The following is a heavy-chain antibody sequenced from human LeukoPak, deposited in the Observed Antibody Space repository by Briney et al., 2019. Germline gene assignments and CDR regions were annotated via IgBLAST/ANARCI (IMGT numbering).Heavy chain of an antibody. CDR1: GFTFSSYS. J-gene: IGHJ4*02. CDR3: AREGEQWLINGYFDY. CDR2: ISSSSSYI. Sequence: GGSLRLSCAASGFTFSSYSMYWVRQAPGKGLEWVSSISSSSSYIYYADSVRGRFTISRDNAKNSLYLPMNSLRAEDTAVYYCAREGEQWLINGYFDYWGQGTLVTVSS. D-gene: IGHD6-19*01. V-gene: IGHV3-21*01.